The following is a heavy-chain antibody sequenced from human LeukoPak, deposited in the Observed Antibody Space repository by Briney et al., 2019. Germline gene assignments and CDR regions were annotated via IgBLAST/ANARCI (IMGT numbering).Heavy chain of an antibody. CDR1: GGSISSYY. V-gene: IGHV4-59*01. CDR2: IYYSGST. D-gene: IGHD3-3*01. Sequence: PSETLSLTCTVSGGSISSYYWSWIRQPPGKGLEWIGYIYYSGSTNYNPSLKSRVTISVDTSKNQFSLKLSSVTAADTAVYYCARGPPSYYDFWSGYYYYYYMDVWGKGTTVTVSS. J-gene: IGHJ6*03. CDR3: ARGPPSYYDFWSGYYYYYYMDV.